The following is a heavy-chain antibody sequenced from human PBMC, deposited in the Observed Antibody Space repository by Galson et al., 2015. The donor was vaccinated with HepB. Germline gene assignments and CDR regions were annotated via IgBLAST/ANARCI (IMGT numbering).Heavy chain of an antibody. CDR3: AREFGSGWFDY. V-gene: IGHV3-33*01. Sequence: SLRLSCAASGFTFSSYGMHWVRQAPGKGLEWVAVIWYDGSNKYYADSVKGRFTISRDNSKNTLYLQMNSLRAEDTAVYYCAREFGSGWFDYWGQGTLVTVSS. CDR1: GFTFSSYG. J-gene: IGHJ4*02. D-gene: IGHD6-19*01. CDR2: IWYDGSNK.